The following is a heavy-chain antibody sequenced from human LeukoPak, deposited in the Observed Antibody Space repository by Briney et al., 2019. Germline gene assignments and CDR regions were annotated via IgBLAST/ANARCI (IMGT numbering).Heavy chain of an antibody. CDR3: ARTRRGYCSSTSCSNWFDP. D-gene: IGHD2-2*01. Sequence: EASVKVSCKASGYTFTSYDINWVRQATGQGLEWMGWMNPNSGNTGYAQKFQGRVTITRNTSISTAYMELSSLRSEDTAVYYCARTRRGYCSSTSCSNWFDPWGQGTLVTVSS. J-gene: IGHJ5*02. CDR2: MNPNSGNT. V-gene: IGHV1-8*03. CDR1: GYTFTSYD.